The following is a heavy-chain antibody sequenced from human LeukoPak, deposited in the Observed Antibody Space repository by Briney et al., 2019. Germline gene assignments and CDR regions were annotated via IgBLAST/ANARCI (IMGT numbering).Heavy chain of an antibody. V-gene: IGHV3-23*01. D-gene: IGHD2-2*01. CDR2: ISGRRNST. Sequence: GGSLRLSCAASGFTFSTYVMNWVRQAPGKGLEWVSSISGRRNSTYYADSVRGRFTISRDNSKNTLYLQMNSLRADDTAVYYCAKGPGYCSSTSCYGPIWGQGTMVTVSS. CDR3: AKGPGYCSSTSCYGPI. J-gene: IGHJ3*02. CDR1: GFTFSTYV.